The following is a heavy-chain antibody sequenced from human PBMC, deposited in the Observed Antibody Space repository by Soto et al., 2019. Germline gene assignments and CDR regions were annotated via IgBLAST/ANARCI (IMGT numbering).Heavy chain of an antibody. CDR3: ARPLYSSSSVYYGMDV. CDR2: IWYDGNNK. J-gene: IGHJ6*02. Sequence: QVRLVESGGGVVQPGRSLRLSCAASGFTFSNSGMHWVRQAPGKGLEWVAVIWYDGNNKYYADSVKGRFTISRDNSKNALYLQMNGLRAEDTAVYFCARPLYSSSSVYYGMDVWSQGTTVAVSS. CDR1: GFTFSNSG. D-gene: IGHD6-13*01. V-gene: IGHV3-33*01.